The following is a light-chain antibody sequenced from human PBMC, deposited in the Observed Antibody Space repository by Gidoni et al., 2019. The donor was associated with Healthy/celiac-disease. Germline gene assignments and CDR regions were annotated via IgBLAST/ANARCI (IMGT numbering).Light chain of an antibody. CDR2: LGS. CDR3: MQALQTPRT. J-gene: IGKJ1*01. Sequence: VMTQSPLSLPVTPGEPASISCRSSQSLLHSNGYNYLDWYLQKPGQSPQLLIYLGSNRASGVPDRFSGSGSGTDFTLKISRVEAEDVGVYYCMQALQTPRTFGQXTKVEIK. V-gene: IGKV2-28*01. CDR1: QSLLHSNGYNY.